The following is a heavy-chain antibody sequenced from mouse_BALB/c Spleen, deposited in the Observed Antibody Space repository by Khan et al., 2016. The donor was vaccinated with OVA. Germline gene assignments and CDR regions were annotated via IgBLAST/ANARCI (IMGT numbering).Heavy chain of an antibody. J-gene: IGHJ3*01. V-gene: IGHV2-6-7*01. Sequence: VQLQESGPGLVAPSQSLSITCTVSGFSLTGFDINWVRQPPGKGLEWLGMIWGDGSTDYNSALKSRLSISKDNSKSQVFLKMNSLQTDDTARYYCARELRLGGFAYWGQGTLVTVSA. CDR1: GFSLTGFD. CDR3: ARELRLGGFAY. D-gene: IGHD1-2*01. CDR2: IWGDGST.